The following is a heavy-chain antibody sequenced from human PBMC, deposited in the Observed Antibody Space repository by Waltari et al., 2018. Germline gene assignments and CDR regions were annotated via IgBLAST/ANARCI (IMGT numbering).Heavy chain of an antibody. CDR1: GGTFSSYD. J-gene: IGHJ5*02. CDR3: AREVRVYGSGSYYNGGWFDP. V-gene: IGHV1-69*05. CDR2: IIPIFGTA. D-gene: IGHD3-10*01. Sequence: QVQLVQSGAEVKKPGSSVKVSCKASGGTFSSYDFRWVRQAPGHGPKWMGGIIPIFGTANYAQKFQGRVTITTDESTSTAYMELSSLRSEDTAVYYCAREVRVYGSGSYYNGGWFDPWGQGTLVTVSS.